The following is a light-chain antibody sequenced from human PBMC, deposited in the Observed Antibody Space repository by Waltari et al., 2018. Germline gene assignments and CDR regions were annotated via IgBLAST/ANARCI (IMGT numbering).Light chain of an antibody. CDR3: CSYAGRGTYV. CDR1: TSAVGNYDL. J-gene: IGLJ1*01. Sequence: QSALTQPASVSGTPGQSITIPCPGTTSAVGNYDLVSWYPQHPGKAPKLLICEVIKLPSGGASRLSGSKSGNTASLTISGLQGEDEADYYCCSYAGRGTYVFGSGTKVTVL. CDR2: EVI. V-gene: IGLV2-23*02.